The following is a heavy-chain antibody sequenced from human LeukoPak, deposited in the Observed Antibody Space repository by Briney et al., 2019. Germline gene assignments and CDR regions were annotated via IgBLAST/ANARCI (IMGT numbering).Heavy chain of an antibody. V-gene: IGHV4-30-4*01. J-gene: IGHJ6*02. CDR1: GGSISSGDYY. CDR3: ASLRGSGLYGMDV. CDR2: IYYSGST. D-gene: IGHD3-10*01. Sequence: PSETLSLTCTVSGGSISSGDYYWSWIRQPPGKGLEWIGYIYYSGSTYYNPSLKSRVTISVDTSKNQFSLKLSSVTAADTAVCYCASLRGSGLYGMDVWGQGTTVTVSS.